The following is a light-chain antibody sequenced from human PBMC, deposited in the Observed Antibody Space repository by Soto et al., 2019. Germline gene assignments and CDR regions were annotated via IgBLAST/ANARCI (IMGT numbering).Light chain of an antibody. CDR2: DAS. J-gene: IGKJ2*01. V-gene: IGKV1-33*01. CDR3: QQFYNLLLYT. CDR1: QDINKY. Sequence: DIQMTQSPSSLSASVGDRVIITCQASQDINKYLNWYQHKPGKAPNLLIYDASYLETGVPSRFSVSGPVTNFTFTISSLQPEDVATYYCQQFYNLLLYTFGQGTKLEIK.